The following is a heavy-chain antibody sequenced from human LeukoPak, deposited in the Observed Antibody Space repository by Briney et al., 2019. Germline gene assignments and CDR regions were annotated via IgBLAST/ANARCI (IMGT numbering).Heavy chain of an antibody. J-gene: IGHJ4*02. CDR3: ARGFGVVDYTRYYFDY. D-gene: IGHD3-3*01. V-gene: IGHV1-2*02. CDR2: INPNSGGT. Sequence: ASVKVSCKASGYTFTGYYMHWVRQAPGQGLEWMGWINPNSGGTNYAQKFQGRVTMTRDTSISTAYMELSRLRSDDTAVYYCARGFGVVDYTRYYFDYWGQGTLVTVSS. CDR1: GYTFTGYY.